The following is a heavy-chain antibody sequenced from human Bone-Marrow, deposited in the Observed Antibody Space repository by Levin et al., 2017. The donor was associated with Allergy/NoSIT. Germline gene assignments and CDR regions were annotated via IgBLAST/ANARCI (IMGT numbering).Heavy chain of an antibody. D-gene: IGHD2-2*01. CDR3: AREIPYQLLLGGEYYFDY. CDR2: IYYSGST. V-gene: IGHV4-31*03. Sequence: SQTLSLTCTVSGGSISSGGYYWSWIRQHPGKGLEWIGYIYYSGSTYYNPSLKSRVTISVDTSKNQFSLKLSSVTAADTAVYYCAREIPYQLLLGGEYYFDYWGQGTLVTVSS. CDR1: GGSISSGGYY. J-gene: IGHJ4*02.